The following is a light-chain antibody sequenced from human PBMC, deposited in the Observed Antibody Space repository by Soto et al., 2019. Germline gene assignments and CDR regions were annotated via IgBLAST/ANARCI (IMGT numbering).Light chain of an antibody. CDR2: EAT. CDR3: CSFAGGATFV. Sequence: QSALTQPASVSGSPGKSITISCTGPSNYVGGYDLVSWYQQHPGKAPKLIIYEATKRPSGVSDRCSGSRSGNTASLTISALQAEDEADYSCCSFAGGATFVFGGVPNHTVL. CDR1: SNYVGGYDL. V-gene: IGLV2-23*02. J-gene: IGLJ2*01.